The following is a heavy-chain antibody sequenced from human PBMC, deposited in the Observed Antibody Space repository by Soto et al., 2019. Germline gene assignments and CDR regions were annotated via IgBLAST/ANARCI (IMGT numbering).Heavy chain of an antibody. J-gene: IGHJ6*03. V-gene: IGHV2-5*02. D-gene: IGHD2-2*01. Sequence: QITLKESGPTLVKPTQTLTLTCTFSGFSLSTSGVGVGWIRQPPGKALEWLALIYWDDDKRYSPSLKSRLTITKDTSKNQVVLTMTNMDPGDTATDYWAQKSTFSAKTYYYYYYYMDVWGKGTTVTVSS. CDR3: AQKSTFSAKTYYYYYYYMDV. CDR2: IYWDDDK. CDR1: GFSLSTSGVG.